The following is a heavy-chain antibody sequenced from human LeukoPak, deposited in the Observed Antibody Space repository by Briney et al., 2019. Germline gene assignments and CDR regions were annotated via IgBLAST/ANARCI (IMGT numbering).Heavy chain of an antibody. CDR3: AREQREVLLWFGESSEGFDY. J-gene: IGHJ4*02. CDR1: GGSLSSGSYY. Sequence: SETLSLTCTVSGGSLSSGSYYWRWLRQPAGRGLEWVGRIYTSGSTNYNPSLKSRLTISVDTSKNQFSLKLSSVTAADTAVYYCAREQREVLLWFGESSEGFDYWGQGTLVTVSS. D-gene: IGHD3-10*01. CDR2: IYTSGST. V-gene: IGHV4-61*02.